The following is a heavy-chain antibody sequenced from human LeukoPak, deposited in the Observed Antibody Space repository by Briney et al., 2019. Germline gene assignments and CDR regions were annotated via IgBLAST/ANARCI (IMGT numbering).Heavy chain of an antibody. Sequence: GGSLRLSCAASGFTFDDYAMHWVRQAPGKGLEWVSGISWNSGSIGYADSVKGRFTISRDNAKNSLYLQMNSLRAEDTALYYCAQDMFVYADDWYISLWGRGTPWSVSS. CDR1: GFTFDDYA. J-gene: IGHJ2*01. V-gene: IGHV3-9*01. CDR2: ISWNSGSI. D-gene: IGHD5/OR15-5a*01. CDR3: AQDMFVYADDWYISL.